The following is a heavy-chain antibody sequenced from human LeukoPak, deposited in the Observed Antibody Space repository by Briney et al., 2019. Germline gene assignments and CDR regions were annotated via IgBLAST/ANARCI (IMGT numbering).Heavy chain of an antibody. D-gene: IGHD6-13*01. Sequence: PSETLSLTCAVYGGSFSGYYWSWIRQPPGKGLEWIGEINHSGSTNYNPSLKSRVTISVDTSKNQFSLKLSSVTAADTAVYYCARVRVAAAGTTRWYFDLWGRGTLVTASS. J-gene: IGHJ2*01. CDR2: INHSGST. CDR3: ARVRVAAAGTTRWYFDL. CDR1: GGSFSGYY. V-gene: IGHV4-34*01.